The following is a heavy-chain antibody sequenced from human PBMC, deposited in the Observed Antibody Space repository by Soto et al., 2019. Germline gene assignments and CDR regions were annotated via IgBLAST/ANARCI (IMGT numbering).Heavy chain of an antibody. CDR1: GGSASSSSFF. Sequence: PSETLSLTCTVSGGSASSSSFFWGWIRQSPGKGLEWIGSIYYSGTTYYNPSLKSRVTISVDTSKSQFSLRVSSVTAADTAVYYCGRHPATSETYFYGMDVRGQGTTVTVSS. CDR3: GRHPATSETYFYGMDV. V-gene: IGHV4-39*01. J-gene: IGHJ6*02. CDR2: IYYSGTT.